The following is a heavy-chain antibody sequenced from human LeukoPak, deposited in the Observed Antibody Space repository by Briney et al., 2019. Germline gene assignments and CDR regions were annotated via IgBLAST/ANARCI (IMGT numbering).Heavy chain of an antibody. CDR2: ISTVNGNT. CDR1: GYTFTSYA. J-gene: IGHJ5*02. Sequence: ASVKVSCKASGYTFTSYAIQWVRQAPGQRLEWMGWISTVNGNTKYSQKFQDRVTITRDTSASTAYMVLGSLRSEDTAVYYCARSLGGGNLVAWFDPWGPGTLVTVSS. D-gene: IGHD4-23*01. CDR3: ARSLGGGNLVAWFDP. V-gene: IGHV1-3*04.